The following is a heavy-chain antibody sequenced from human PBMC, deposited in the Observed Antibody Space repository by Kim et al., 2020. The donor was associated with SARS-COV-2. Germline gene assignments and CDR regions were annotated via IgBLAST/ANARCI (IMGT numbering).Heavy chain of an antibody. J-gene: IGHJ3*02. V-gene: IGHV4-39*01. Sequence: SETLSLTCTVSGGSISSSSYYWGWIRQPPGKGLEWIGSIYYSGSTYYNPSLKSRVTISVDTSKNQFSLKLSSVTAADTAVYYCARHPRGRVAGPTNPDAFDIWGQGTMVTVSS. CDR1: GGSISSSSYY. D-gene: IGHD6-19*01. CDR2: IYYSGST. CDR3: ARHPRGRVAGPTNPDAFDI.